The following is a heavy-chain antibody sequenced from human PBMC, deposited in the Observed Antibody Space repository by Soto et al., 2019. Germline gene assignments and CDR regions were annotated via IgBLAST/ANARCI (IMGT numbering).Heavy chain of an antibody. Sequence: QVQLVESGGGVVQPGRSLRLSCAASGFTFSSYAMHWVRQAPGKGLEWVAVISYDGSNKYYADSVKGRFTISRDNSKNTLYLQMNRLRAEDTAVYDGARERLDITLFDYWGQGTLVTVSS. CDR1: GFTFSSYA. V-gene: IGHV3-30-3*01. CDR2: ISYDGSNK. CDR3: ARERLDITLFDY. J-gene: IGHJ4*02.